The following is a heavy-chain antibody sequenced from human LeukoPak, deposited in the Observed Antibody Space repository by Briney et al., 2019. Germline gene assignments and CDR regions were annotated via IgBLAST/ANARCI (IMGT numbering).Heavy chain of an antibody. Sequence: PSETLSLTCTVSGGSISSYYWSWIRQPAGKGLEWIGRIYTSGSTNYNPSLKSRVTMSVDTSKNQFSLKLSSVTAADTAVYYCAREYYYDSSGSRYYGMDVWGQETTVTVSS. CDR3: AREYYYDSSGSRYYGMDV. J-gene: IGHJ6*02. D-gene: IGHD3-22*01. CDR2: IYTSGST. V-gene: IGHV4-4*07. CDR1: GGSISSYY.